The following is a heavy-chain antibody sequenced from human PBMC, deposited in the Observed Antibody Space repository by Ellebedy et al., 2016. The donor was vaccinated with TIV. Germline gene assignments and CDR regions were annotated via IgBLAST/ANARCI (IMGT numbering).Heavy chain of an antibody. Sequence: SVKVSXXASGGTFSSYAISWVRQAPGQGLEWMGRIIPILGIPDYAQKFQGRVTITADQSTSTTYMELSSLRSEDTAVYYCARNYNPGQGAFDIWGQGTMVTVSS. CDR1: GGTFSSYA. D-gene: IGHD1-1*01. V-gene: IGHV1-69*04. CDR2: IIPILGIP. CDR3: ARNYNPGQGAFDI. J-gene: IGHJ3*02.